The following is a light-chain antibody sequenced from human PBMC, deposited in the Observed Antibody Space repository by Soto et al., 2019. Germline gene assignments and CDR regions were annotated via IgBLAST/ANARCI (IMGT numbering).Light chain of an antibody. CDR3: ATWDDNLSGYV. J-gene: IGLJ1*01. CDR1: SSNIGSNP. CDR2: NNN. Sequence: QSVLTQPPSASGTPGQRVTISCSGSSSNIGSNPVNWYQQLPGTAPKLLIYNNNQRPSGLPDRFSGSKSGTSASLAISGLQSEDEADYYCATWDDNLSGYVFGTGTKVTDL. V-gene: IGLV1-44*01.